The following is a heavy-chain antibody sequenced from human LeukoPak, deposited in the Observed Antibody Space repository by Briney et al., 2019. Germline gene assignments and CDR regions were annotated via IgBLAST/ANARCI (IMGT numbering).Heavy chain of an antibody. V-gene: IGHV3-33*01. Sequence: GGSLRLSCAASGLTFSSYGMHWVRQAPGKGLEWVAVILYDGSNKYYADSVKGRFTISRDNSKNTLYLQMNSLRAEDTAVYYCARGLGLWYLDLWGRGTLVTVSS. D-gene: IGHD7-27*01. CDR1: GLTFSSYG. J-gene: IGHJ2*01. CDR2: ILYDGSNK. CDR3: ARGLGLWYLDL.